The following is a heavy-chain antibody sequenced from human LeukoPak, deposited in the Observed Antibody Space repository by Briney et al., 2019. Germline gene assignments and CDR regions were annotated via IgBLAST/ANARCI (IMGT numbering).Heavy chain of an antibody. D-gene: IGHD4-11*01. J-gene: IGHJ4*02. CDR1: GFTVSSYY. CDR2: IYSGGST. CDR3: ARGNYSNYLYDY. V-gene: IGHV3-53*01. Sequence: PGGSLRLSCAASGFTVSSYYMNWVRQAPGKGLEWVSVIYSGGSTYYADSVKGRFTISRDNSKNTLYLQMNSLRAEDTAVYYCARGNYSNYLYDYWGQGTLVTVSS.